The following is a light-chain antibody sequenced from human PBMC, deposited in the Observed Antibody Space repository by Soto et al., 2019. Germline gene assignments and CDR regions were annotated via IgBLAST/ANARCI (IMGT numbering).Light chain of an antibody. CDR3: QKYNRAPYT. CDR1: QDISNY. Sequence: DTPMTQSPSSLSASVGDRITITCRASQDISNYLAWYQQKPGKVPKLLIYAASTLQSGVPSRFSGSGSGTDFTLTISSLQPEDIATYYCQKYNRAPYTFGQGTKLEIK. V-gene: IGKV1-27*01. CDR2: AAS. J-gene: IGKJ2*01.